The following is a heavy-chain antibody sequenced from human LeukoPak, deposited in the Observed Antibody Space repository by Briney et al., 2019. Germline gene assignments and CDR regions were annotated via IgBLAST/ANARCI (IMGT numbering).Heavy chain of an antibody. CDR2: INPNSGDT. CDR3: ARDYCSSTSCLFDY. CDR1: GGTFSSYA. V-gene: IGHV1-2*06. J-gene: IGHJ4*02. Sequence: ASVKVSCKASGGTFSSYAISWVRQAPGQGLEWMGRINPNSGDTNYAQKFQGRVTMTRDTSISTAYMELNRLRSDDTAVYYCARDYCSSTSCLFDYWGQGTLVTVSS. D-gene: IGHD2-2*01.